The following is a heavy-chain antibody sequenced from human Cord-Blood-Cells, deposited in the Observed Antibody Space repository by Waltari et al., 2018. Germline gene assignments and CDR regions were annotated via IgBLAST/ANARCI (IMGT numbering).Heavy chain of an antibody. J-gene: IGHJ2*01. V-gene: IGHV4-61*01. CDR1: GGSVSSGSYN. Sequence: QVQLQESGPGLVTPSETLSLTCTVSGGSVSSGSYNWIWIRQPPGKGLEWIGYIYYSGSTNYNPSLKRRVTISVDTSKNQFSLKLSSVTAADTAVYYCARGGTSYWYFDLWGRGTLVTVSS. D-gene: IGHD1-7*01. CDR2: IYYSGST. CDR3: ARGGTSYWYFDL.